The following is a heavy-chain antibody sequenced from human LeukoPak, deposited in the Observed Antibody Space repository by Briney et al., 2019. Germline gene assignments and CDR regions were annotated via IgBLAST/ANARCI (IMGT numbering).Heavy chain of an antibody. CDR2: INHSGST. CDR1: GGSFSGYY. Sequence: SETLSLTCAVYGGSFSGYYWSWIRQPPGKGLEWIGEINHSGSTNYNPSLKSRVTISVDTSKNQFSLKLSSVTAADTAVYDCAKHKTRGGGQPLAYWGQGTLVTVSS. CDR3: AKHKTRGGGQPLAY. D-gene: IGHD2-15*01. J-gene: IGHJ4*02. V-gene: IGHV4-34*01.